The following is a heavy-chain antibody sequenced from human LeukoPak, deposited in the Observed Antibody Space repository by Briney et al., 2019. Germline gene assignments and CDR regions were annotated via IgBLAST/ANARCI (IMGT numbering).Heavy chain of an antibody. Sequence: GGSLRLSCAASGFAVSSNYMSWVRQAPGKGLEWVSVINSGGSTYYADSVKGRSTISRDNAKNSLYLQMNSLRAEDTAVYYCARAGMDSRGYYQGFDYWGQGTLVTVSS. V-gene: IGHV3-53*01. D-gene: IGHD3-22*01. J-gene: IGHJ4*02. CDR1: GFAVSSNY. CDR3: ARAGMDSRGYYQGFDY. CDR2: INSGGST.